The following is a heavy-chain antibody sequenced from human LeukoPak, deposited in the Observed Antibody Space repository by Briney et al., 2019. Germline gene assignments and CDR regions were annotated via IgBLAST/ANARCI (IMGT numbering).Heavy chain of an antibody. CDR1: GFTFSDYS. D-gene: IGHD3-3*01. J-gene: IGHJ4*02. CDR3: ARVGAIFGVVLDY. Sequence: PGGSLRLSCAASGFTFSDYSISWVRQAAGKGLEWVASISSSSLYIYYADPVKDRFTISRDNAKNSLYLQMNSLRAEDTAVYYCARVGAIFGVVLDYWGQGTLVTVSS. CDR2: ISSSSLYI. V-gene: IGHV3-21*01.